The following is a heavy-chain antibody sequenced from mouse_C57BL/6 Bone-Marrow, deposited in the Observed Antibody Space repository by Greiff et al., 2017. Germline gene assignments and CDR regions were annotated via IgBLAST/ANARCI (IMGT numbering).Heavy chain of an antibody. Sequence: EVMLVESGGGLVQSGRSLRLSCATSGFTFSDFYMEWVRQAPGKGLEWIAASRNKANDYTTEYSASVKGRFIVSRDTSQSILYLQMNALRAEDTAIYYCARDPPYYYGSRNWYFDVWGTGTTVTVSS. V-gene: IGHV7-1*01. CDR2: SRNKANDYTT. CDR3: ARDPPYYYGSRNWYFDV. D-gene: IGHD1-1*01. J-gene: IGHJ1*03. CDR1: GFTFSDFY.